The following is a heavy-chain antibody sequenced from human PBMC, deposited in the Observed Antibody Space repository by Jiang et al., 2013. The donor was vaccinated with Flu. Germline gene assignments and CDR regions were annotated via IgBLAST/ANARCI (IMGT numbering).Heavy chain of an antibody. CDR3: TRGTYGGNSGFF. Sequence: VQLVESGGGLVQPGRSLRLSCTASGFTFGDYAFSWVRQAPGKGLEYIGFIRSTLSGGTTEYAASVKDRFTISRDDSKGIAYLQMNSLKTEDTAIYYCTRGTYGGNSGFFWGQGALVTVS. V-gene: IGHV3-49*04. CDR2: IRSTLSGGTT. J-gene: IGHJ4*02. CDR1: GFTFGDYA. D-gene: IGHD4-23*01.